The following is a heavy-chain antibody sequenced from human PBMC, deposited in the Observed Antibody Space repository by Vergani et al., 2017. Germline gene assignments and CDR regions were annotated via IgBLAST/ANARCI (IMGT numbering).Heavy chain of an antibody. D-gene: IGHD6-13*01. J-gene: IGHJ4*02. CDR2: MYTDRST. V-gene: IGHV4-61*02. Sequence: QVLLQESGPGLLKPSQTLSLTCSVPGGSISRDSHYWNWIRQSAEKGLEWIGRMYTDRSTTYNPSLKSRFTISGDTSKNQFSLKLTSWSAADTAVYFCARDLSESGWYTFGHWGQGIPVTVSS. CDR3: ARDLSESGWYTFGH. CDR1: GGSISRDSHY.